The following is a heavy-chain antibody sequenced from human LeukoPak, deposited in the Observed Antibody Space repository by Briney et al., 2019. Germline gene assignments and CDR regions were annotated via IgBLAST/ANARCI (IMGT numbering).Heavy chain of an antibody. J-gene: IGHJ3*02. CDR1: GFTFTNYD. D-gene: IGHD1-14*01. CDR3: ARGGRNDAFDI. V-gene: IGHV3-33*01. Sequence: PGKSLRLSCAASGFTFTNYDMHWVRQAPGKGLEWVAVIWYDGSNKYYADSVKGRFTISRDNSKVTLYLQMNSLRAEDTAVYYCARGGRNDAFDIWGQGTMVTVSS. CDR2: IWYDGSNK.